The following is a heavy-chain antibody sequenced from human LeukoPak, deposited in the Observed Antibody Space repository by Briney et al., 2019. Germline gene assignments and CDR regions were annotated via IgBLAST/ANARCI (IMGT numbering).Heavy chain of an antibody. D-gene: IGHD6-13*01. CDR2: IYTGDSDT. CDR1: GYSFTSYF. Sequence: GESLKISCKASGYSFTSYFIGWVRPMPGKGLEWMGIIYTGDSDTRYSPSFQGQVTISVDKSISTAYLQWRSLKASDTAIYYCARPIAGAGTDLGYWGQGTLVTVS. J-gene: IGHJ4*02. V-gene: IGHV5-51*01. CDR3: ARPIAGAGTDLGY.